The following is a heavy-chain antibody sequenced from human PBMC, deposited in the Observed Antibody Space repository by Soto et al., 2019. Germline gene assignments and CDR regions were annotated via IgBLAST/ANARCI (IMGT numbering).Heavy chain of an antibody. CDR1: GGSISSSNW. J-gene: IGHJ4*02. CDR2: IYHSGST. V-gene: IGHV4-4*02. D-gene: IGHD3-9*01. CDR3: ARVNPADYDILTGSFDY. Sequence: GTLSLTCAVSGGSISSSNWWSWVRQPPGKGLEWIGEIYHSGSTNYNPSLKSRVTISVDKSKNQFSLKLSSVTAADTAVYYCARVNPADYDILTGSFDYWGQGTLVTVSS.